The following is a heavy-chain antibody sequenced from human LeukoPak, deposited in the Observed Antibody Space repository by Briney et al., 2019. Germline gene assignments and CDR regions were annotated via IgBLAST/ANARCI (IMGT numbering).Heavy chain of an antibody. Sequence: PGGSLRLSCAASGFTVSSNYMNWVRQAPGKGLEWVSVTYSGGSMYYADPVKGRFTISRDNSKNTLYLQMNSLRAEDTAVYYCAKDLGRGYSGYDYSDDAFDIWGQGTMVTVSS. CDR3: AKDLGRGYSGYDYSDDAFDI. V-gene: IGHV3-53*05. J-gene: IGHJ3*02. CDR1: GFTVSSNY. CDR2: TYSGGSM. D-gene: IGHD5-12*01.